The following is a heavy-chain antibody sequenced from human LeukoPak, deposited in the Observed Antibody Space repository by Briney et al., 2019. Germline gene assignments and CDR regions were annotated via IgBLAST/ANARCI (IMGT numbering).Heavy chain of an antibody. CDR1: GFTVSSNY. J-gene: IGHJ4*02. D-gene: IGHD3-10*01. CDR2: IKQDGSEK. V-gene: IGHV3-7*01. Sequence: GESLRLSCAASGFTVSSNYMSWVRQAPGKGLEWVANIKQDGSEKYYVDSVKGRFTISRDNAKNSLYLQMNRLRAEDTAVYYCARDHAGSGDYFDYWGQGTLVTVSS. CDR3: ARDHAGSGDYFDY.